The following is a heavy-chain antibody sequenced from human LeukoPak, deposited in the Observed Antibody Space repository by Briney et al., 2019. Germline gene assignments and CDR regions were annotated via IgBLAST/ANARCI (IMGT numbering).Heavy chain of an antibody. D-gene: IGHD1-26*01. Sequence: GGSLRLSCAASGSTFSDVGMVWVRQAPGKGLEWISYVSRDSDTLNYADSVKGRFTISRDNAKNSLFLQMNSLRVEDTAAYYCATDGSYPFWGQGTLVTVSS. V-gene: IGHV3-48*04. J-gene: IGHJ4*02. CDR1: GSTFSDVG. CDR3: ATDGSYPF. CDR2: VSRDSDTL.